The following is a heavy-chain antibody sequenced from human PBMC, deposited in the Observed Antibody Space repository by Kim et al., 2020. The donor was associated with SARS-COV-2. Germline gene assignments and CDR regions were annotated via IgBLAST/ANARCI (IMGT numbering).Heavy chain of an antibody. V-gene: IGHV3-21*01. Sequence: ADSVKGRFPISRDNAKNSLYLQMNSLRAEDTAVYYCARDKVVPAATSFDYWGQGTLVTVSS. D-gene: IGHD2-2*01. J-gene: IGHJ4*02. CDR3: ARDKVVPAATSFDY.